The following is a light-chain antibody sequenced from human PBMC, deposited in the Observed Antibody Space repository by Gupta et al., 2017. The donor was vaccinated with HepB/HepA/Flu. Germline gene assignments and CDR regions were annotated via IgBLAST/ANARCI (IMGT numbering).Light chain of an antibody. CDR1: ESISTW. CDR2: RAS. CDR3: QHYHRSSGT. V-gene: IGKV1-5*03. Sequence: DIQMTQSPSTLSASVGDRVTLTCRASESISTWLAWYQQKPGKAPKLLIYRASTLESGVPSRFSGSGSGTEFTLTISSRQPDDFATYYCQHYHRSSGTFGQGTKVEI. J-gene: IGKJ1*01.